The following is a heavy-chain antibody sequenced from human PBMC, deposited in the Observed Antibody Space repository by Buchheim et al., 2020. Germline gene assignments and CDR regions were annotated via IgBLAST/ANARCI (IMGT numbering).Heavy chain of an antibody. CDR1: GGSISSYY. CDR3: ARHIGWYEPYYYYGMDV. Sequence: QVQLQESGPGLVKPSETLSLTCTVSGGSISSYYWSWIRQPPGKGLEWIGYIYYSGSTNYNPSLKSRVTISVDTSKNQISLQLSSVTAADTAVYYCARHIGWYEPYYYYGMDVWGQGTT. V-gene: IGHV4-59*08. CDR2: IYYSGST. J-gene: IGHJ6*02. D-gene: IGHD6-19*01.